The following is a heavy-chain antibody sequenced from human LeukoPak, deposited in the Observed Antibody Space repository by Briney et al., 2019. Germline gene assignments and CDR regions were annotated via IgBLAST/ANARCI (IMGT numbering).Heavy chain of an antibody. CDR3: AGHHPRNTVDF. V-gene: IGHV4-59*08. J-gene: IGHJ4*02. CDR1: GGSISSYY. D-gene: IGHD2/OR15-2a*01. CDR2: ISDIGSN. Sequence: SETLSLTCTVSGGSISSYYWSWIRQPPGKGLEWIAYISDIGSNNHNPSLKSRVTISLDTSKNQFSLKLSSVTAADTAVYYCAGHHPRNTVDFWGQGTLVIVSS.